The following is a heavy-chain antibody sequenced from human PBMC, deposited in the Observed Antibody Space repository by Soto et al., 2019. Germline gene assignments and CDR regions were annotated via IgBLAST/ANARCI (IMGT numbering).Heavy chain of an antibody. V-gene: IGHV4-39*01. D-gene: IGHD3-3*01. CDR1: GGSISSSSYY. CDR2: IYYSGST. CDR3: ARLPITIFGVVTHNWFDP. Sequence: QLQLQESGPGLVKPSETLSLTCTVSGGSISSSSYYWGWIRQPPGKGLEWIGSIYYSGSTSYNPSLKSRVTISVDTSKNQFSLKLSSLTAADTAVYYCARLPITIFGVVTHNWFDPWGQGTLVTVSS. J-gene: IGHJ5*02.